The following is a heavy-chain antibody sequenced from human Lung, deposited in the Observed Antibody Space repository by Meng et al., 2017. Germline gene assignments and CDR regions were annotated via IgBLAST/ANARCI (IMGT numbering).Heavy chain of an antibody. D-gene: IGHD3-16*01. Sequence: QVQLVQSGSELKKSGASVKVSCEASGYTFNAFAMNWVRQAPGHGLEWLGWINPNTGNPTYARGFTGRFVFSLDTSVSTAYLEISSLKAEDTAMYYCARDGYPVLGGVSAFDYWGQGTLVTVS. CDR3: ARDGYPVLGGVSAFDY. J-gene: IGHJ4*02. CDR2: INPNTGNP. CDR1: GYTFNAFA. V-gene: IGHV7-4-1*02.